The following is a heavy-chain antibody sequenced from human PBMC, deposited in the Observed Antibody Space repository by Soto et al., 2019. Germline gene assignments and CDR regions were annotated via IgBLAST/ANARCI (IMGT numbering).Heavy chain of an antibody. CDR2: IYYSGST. V-gene: IGHV4-39*01. J-gene: IGHJ4*02. CDR3: ARHNVVVVTATFDY. D-gene: IGHD2-21*02. Sequence: SETLSLTCTVSGGSISSSSYYWGWIRQPPGKGLEWIGSIYYSGSTYYNPSLKSRVTISVDTSKNQFSLKLSSVTAADTAVYYCARHNVVVVTATFDYWGQGTLVTVSS. CDR1: GGSISSSSYY.